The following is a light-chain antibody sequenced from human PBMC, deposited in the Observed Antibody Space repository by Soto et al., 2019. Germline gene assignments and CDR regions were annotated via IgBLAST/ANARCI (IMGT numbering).Light chain of an antibody. CDR2: DAS. V-gene: IGKV1-5*01. Sequence: DIQMTQSPSTLSASVGDRVIITCRASQSISSWLAWYQQKPGKAPKLLIYDASSSESGVPSRFSGSGSGTEFSLTISSLQPDDFAIYYCQQYNSYSPFGQGTRLEIK. CDR3: QQYNSYSP. CDR1: QSISSW. J-gene: IGKJ5*01.